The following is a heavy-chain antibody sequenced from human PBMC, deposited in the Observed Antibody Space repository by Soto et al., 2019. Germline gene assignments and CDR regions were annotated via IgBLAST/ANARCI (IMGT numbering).Heavy chain of an antibody. J-gene: IGHJ5*02. CDR2: IYYSGST. CDR1: GGSISSYY. Sequence: SETLSLTCTVSGGSISSYYWSWIRQPPGKGLEWIGYIYYSGSTNYNPSLKSRVTISVDTSKNQLSLKLSSVTAADTAVYYCARLGTVRGVEYNWFDPWGQGTLVTVSS. D-gene: IGHD3-10*01. CDR3: ARLGTVRGVEYNWFDP. V-gene: IGHV4-59*08.